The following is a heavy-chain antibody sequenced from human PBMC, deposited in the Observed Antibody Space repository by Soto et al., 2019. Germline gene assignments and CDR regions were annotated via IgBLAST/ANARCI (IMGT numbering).Heavy chain of an antibody. V-gene: IGHV3-64*01. CDR3: VRRVSGNYDY. D-gene: IGHD1-7*01. CDR2: ISSNGGTT. Sequence: EVQLAESGGSMVQPGGSLRLSCVASGFTFSSYDMHWVRQAPGKGLEYVSSISSNGGTTYYGNSVKGRFTISRGNSKNTLYLQMGSLRAEDMAVYYCVRRVSGNYDYWGQGTLVTVSS. CDR1: GFTFSSYD. J-gene: IGHJ4*02.